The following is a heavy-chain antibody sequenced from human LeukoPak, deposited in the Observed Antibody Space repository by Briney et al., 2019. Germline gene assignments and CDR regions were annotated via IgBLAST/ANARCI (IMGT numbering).Heavy chain of an antibody. V-gene: IGHV3-33*01. J-gene: IGHJ4*02. CDR3: ARRIRDDSSGYYPAFVDY. CDR2: IWYDGSNK. D-gene: IGHD3-22*01. Sequence: GRSLRLSCAASGFTFSSYGMHWVRQAPGKGLEWVAVIWYDGSNKYYADSVKGRFTISRDNSKNTLYLQMNSLRAEDTAVYYCARRIRDDSSGYYPAFVDYWGLGTLVTVSS. CDR1: GFTFSSYG.